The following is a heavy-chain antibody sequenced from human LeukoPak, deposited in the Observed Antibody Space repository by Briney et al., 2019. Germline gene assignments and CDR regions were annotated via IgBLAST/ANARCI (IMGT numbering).Heavy chain of an antibody. D-gene: IGHD5-18*01. CDR2: LLDSWRT. Sequence: SGTLSLTCTVSGASTSTHYWSWLRRPPGKGLEWIGYLLDSWRTKDNPSLQSRVTLSADTSKNQFSLRLTSVTAADTAVYYCATIRRGSIYGYFDFWGQGILVTVSS. CDR1: GASTSTHY. J-gene: IGHJ4*02. CDR3: ATIRRGSIYGYFDF. V-gene: IGHV4-59*11.